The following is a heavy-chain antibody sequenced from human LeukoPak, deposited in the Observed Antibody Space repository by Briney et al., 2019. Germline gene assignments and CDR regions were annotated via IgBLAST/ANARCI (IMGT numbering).Heavy chain of an antibody. D-gene: IGHD6-6*01. CDR1: GFTFSSYA. J-gene: IGHJ4*02. V-gene: IGHV3-23*01. Sequence: PGGSLRLSCAASGFTFSSYAMNWVRQAPGKGLEWVSAISGSGGSTYYADSVKGRFTISRDNSKNTLYLQMNSLRAEDTAVYYCAKDRRLRGYSSSSFDYWGQGTLVSVSS. CDR2: ISGSGGST. CDR3: AKDRRLRGYSSSSFDY.